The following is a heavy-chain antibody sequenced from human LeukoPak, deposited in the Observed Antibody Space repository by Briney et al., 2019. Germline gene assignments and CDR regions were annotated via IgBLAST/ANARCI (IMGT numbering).Heavy chain of an antibody. J-gene: IGHJ6*03. V-gene: IGHV4-39*01. D-gene: IGHD3-9*01. CDR3: ARLGGDIYFYYMDV. CDR1: GGSISSSSYY. CDR2: IYYSGTT. Sequence: SETLSLTCTVSGGSISSSSYYWGWIRQPPGKGLEWIGSIYYSGTTYYNPSLKSRVTISVDMSKSQFSLKLSSVTAADTAVYYCARLGGDIYFYYMDVWGKGTTVTISS.